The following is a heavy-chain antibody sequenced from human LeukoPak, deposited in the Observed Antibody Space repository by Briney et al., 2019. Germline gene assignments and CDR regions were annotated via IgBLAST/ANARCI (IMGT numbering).Heavy chain of an antibody. D-gene: IGHD1/OR15-1a*01. CDR2: INTSGGTT. CDR1: GYTFTSYY. J-gene: IGHJ4*02. CDR3: ARDQNKMSPFVY. V-gene: IGHV1-46*01. Sequence: GASVKVSCKASGYTFTSYYMHWVRQAPGQGLEWMGIINTSGGTTSYAQKFQGRVTMTRDTSTSTVYMELSSLRSEDTAVYYCARDQNKMSPFVYWGQGTLVTVSS.